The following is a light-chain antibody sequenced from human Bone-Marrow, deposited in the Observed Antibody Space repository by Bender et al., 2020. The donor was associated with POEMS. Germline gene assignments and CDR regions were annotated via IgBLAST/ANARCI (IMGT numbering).Light chain of an antibody. J-gene: IGLJ3*02. Sequence: QSALTQPASVSGSPGQSITISCTGTSRNVGDYNLVSWYQQHPDKAPKLIFYEVTKRPSGVSFRFTASKSGNTASLTISGLQPEDEADYYCCSYSYESMTVFGGGTKLTVL. CDR2: EVT. CDR1: SRNVGDYNL. V-gene: IGLV2-23*02. CDR3: CSYSYESMTV.